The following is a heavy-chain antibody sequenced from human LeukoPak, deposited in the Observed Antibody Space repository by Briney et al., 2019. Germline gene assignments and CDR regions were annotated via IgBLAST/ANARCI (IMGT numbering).Heavy chain of an antibody. V-gene: IGHV3-30-3*01. CDR3: ARDSLAAAGTGRPDY. J-gene: IGHJ4*02. CDR2: ISYDGSNK. D-gene: IGHD6-13*01. Sequence: GRSLRLSCAASGFTFSSYAMHWVRQAPGKGLEWVAVISYDGSNKYYADSVKGRFTISRDNPKNTLYLQMNSLRAEDTAVYYCARDSLAAAGTGRPDYWGQGTLVTVSS. CDR1: GFTFSSYA.